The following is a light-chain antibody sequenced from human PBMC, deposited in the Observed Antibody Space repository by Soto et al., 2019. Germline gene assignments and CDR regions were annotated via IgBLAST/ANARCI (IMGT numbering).Light chain of an antibody. CDR3: QKYNIWPPLYT. CDR2: GAS. Sequence: ELVLTQYPAILSASPGERATLSCRSSQTVSDKLAWYQQKPGQSPSLLIYGASNRATDIPVRFSGSGSGTEFTLTIISLQSEDFAVYFCQKYNIWPPLYTCGQGNKL. V-gene: IGKV3-15*01. CDR1: QTVSDK. J-gene: IGKJ2*01.